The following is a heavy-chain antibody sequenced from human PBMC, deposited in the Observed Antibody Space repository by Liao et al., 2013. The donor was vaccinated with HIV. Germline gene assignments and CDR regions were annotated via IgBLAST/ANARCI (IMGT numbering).Heavy chain of an antibody. D-gene: IGHD3-9*01. J-gene: IGHJ5*01. CDR3: ARAAGGDYDIWDWTFPGGVFDS. V-gene: IGHV4-39*07. CDR1: GGSISNNHYY. CDR2: IYYSGST. Sequence: QLQLLESGPGLVKPSETLSLTCTVSGGSISNNHYYWGWIRQPPGKGLEWIGSIYYSGSTYYNPSLKSRVTISLDTSNNHFSLKVSSVTAADTAVYYCARAAGGDYDIWDWTFPGGVFDSWGQGVLATVSS.